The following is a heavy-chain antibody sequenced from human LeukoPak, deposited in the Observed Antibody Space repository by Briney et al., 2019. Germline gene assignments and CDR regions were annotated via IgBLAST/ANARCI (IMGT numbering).Heavy chain of an antibody. Sequence: GGSLRLSCAASGFTFSSYSMNWVRQAPGKGREWVSSISSSSSYIYYAKSVEGRFTISRDNAENSLYLKMHRLRAEDTAVYYCARGSNGNSDYWGQGTLVTVSS. V-gene: IGHV3-21*01. CDR1: GFTFSSYS. CDR3: ARGSNGNSDY. D-gene: IGHD4-23*01. J-gene: IGHJ4*02. CDR2: ISSSSSYI.